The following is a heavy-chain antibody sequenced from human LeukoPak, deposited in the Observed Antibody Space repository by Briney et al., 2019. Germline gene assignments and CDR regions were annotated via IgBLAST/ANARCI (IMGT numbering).Heavy chain of an antibody. V-gene: IGHV4-39*01. Sequence: PSETLSLTCTVSGGSISSSSYYWGWIRQPPGKGLERIGSIYYSGSTYYNPSLKSRVTISVDTSKNQFSLKLSSVTAADTAVYYCARLLRELLTEPDYWGQGTLVIVSS. CDR3: ARLLRELLTEPDY. D-gene: IGHD1-26*01. CDR2: IYYSGST. CDR1: GGSISSSSYY. J-gene: IGHJ4*02.